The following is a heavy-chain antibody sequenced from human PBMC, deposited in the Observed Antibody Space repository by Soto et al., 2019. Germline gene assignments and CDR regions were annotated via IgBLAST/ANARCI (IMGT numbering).Heavy chain of an antibody. CDR3: AREDDGGDTLDV. CDR2: IHHSGSI. CDR1: GGSISGDYYH. Sequence: QVQLQQSGPGLVKPSQTLSLTCTVSGGSISGDYYHWTWIRQSPEKGLEWIGYIHHSGSILYNPSLKSRLTISVDTSTNQFSLHLSSVTAADTAVYFCAREDDGGDTLDVWGQGTTVTVSS. J-gene: IGHJ6*02. V-gene: IGHV4-30-4*08. D-gene: IGHD2-21*02.